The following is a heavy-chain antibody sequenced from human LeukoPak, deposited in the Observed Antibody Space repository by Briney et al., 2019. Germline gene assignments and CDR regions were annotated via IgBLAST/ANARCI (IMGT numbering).Heavy chain of an antibody. J-gene: IGHJ4*02. Sequence: PGGSLRLSCVASGFTFSSYWMHWVRQAPGKGLVWVSRINSDGSTTNYADSVKGRFTVSRDNAKNTLFLQMSSLRAEDTAVYYCARGSYDSSGYRFDHWGQGTLVTVSS. D-gene: IGHD3-22*01. V-gene: IGHV3-74*01. CDR3: ARGSYDSSGYRFDH. CDR1: GFTFSSYW. CDR2: INSDGSTT.